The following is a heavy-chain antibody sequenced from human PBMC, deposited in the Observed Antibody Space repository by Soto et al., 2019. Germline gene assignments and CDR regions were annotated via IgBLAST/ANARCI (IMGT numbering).Heavy chain of an antibody. CDR2: IKQDESEI. CDR3: ATYSGYVLPMDI. J-gene: IGHJ6*03. CDR1: GFALSSYW. D-gene: IGHD5-12*01. V-gene: IGHV3-7*01. Sequence: EGQLVESGGTLVQPGGSLRLSCAASGFALSSYWMTWVRQAPGKGLEWVASIKQDESEIYYVDSVKGRFTIARDNAKNSLYLQMNSLRAEDTAVYDCATYSGYVLPMDIWGSGTTVTVSS.